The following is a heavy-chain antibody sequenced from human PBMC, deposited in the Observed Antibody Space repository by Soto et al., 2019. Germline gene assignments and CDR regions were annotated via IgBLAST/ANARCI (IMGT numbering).Heavy chain of an antibody. Sequence: ATVKVSCKASGYTFTSYGIRRVRKTSGQGLAWVEWISSPKGTTTYAQKLPSSVTMTTDKSTSTAQMKLRHLRSDDTATYTRARHPIPCYYEILTGPEPLWFHFDYWGEGTLVTVSA. CDR2: ISSPKGTT. D-gene: IGHD3-9*01. J-gene: IGHJ4*02. CDR1: GYTFTSYG. CDR3: ARHPIPCYYEILTGPEPLWFHFDY. V-gene: IGHV1-18*01.